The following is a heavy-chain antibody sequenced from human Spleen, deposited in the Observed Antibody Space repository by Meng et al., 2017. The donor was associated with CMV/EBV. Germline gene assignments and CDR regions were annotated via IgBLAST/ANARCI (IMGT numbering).Heavy chain of an antibody. J-gene: IGHJ4*02. CDR2: ISSSSSYI. Sequence: GESLKISCAASGFTVSSNYMSWVRQAPGKGLEWVSSISSSSSYIYYADSVKGRFTISRDNAKNSLYLQMNSLRAEDTAVYYCARVGLRCSSTSCYRWAYDYWGQGTLVTVSS. CDR1: GFTVSSNY. CDR3: ARVGLRCSSTSCYRWAYDY. D-gene: IGHD2-2*02. V-gene: IGHV3-21*01.